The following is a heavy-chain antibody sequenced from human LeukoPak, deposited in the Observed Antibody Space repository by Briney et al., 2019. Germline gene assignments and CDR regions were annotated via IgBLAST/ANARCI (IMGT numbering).Heavy chain of an antibody. CDR2: ISANDGRT. J-gene: IGHJ4*02. CDR1: GFVFTSYG. V-gene: IGHV1-18*01. D-gene: IGHD1-1*01. CDR3: ARELHVERNDY. Sequence: ASVKVSCKASGFVFTSYGFTWVRQAPGQGLEWMGWISANDGRTHYSERHQGRVTMSTDTVTSTAYMELRSLRSDDTAVYYCARELHVERNDYWGQGTLVTVSS.